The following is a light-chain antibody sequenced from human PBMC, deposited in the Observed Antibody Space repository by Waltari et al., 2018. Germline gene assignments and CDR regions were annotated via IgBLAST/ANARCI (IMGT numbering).Light chain of an antibody. CDR1: QSVRGT. CDR3: QHYVRLPVT. Sequence: EIVLTQSPGTLSLSPGERAPLSCRASQSVRGTLAWYQQKPGQPPRLLIYAASIRATGIPDRFSGSGSGTDFTLTISRLEPEDFAVYYCQHYVRLPVTFGQGTKVEIK. J-gene: IGKJ1*01. V-gene: IGKV3-20*01. CDR2: AAS.